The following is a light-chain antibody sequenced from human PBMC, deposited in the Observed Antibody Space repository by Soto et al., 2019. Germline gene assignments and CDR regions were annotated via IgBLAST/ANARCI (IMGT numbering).Light chain of an antibody. V-gene: IGKV3-15*01. CDR1: QSVDIN. J-gene: IGKJ1*01. CDR2: GAS. Sequence: EKVLNQSPATLSVYPGDRVTLSCRASQSVDINLAWYQQKAGQAPRLLVYGASTKATDMPGRFSGRGSGTEVTLTINNLQSEDFAVYYCQQYRNWPRTFGQGTKVDTK. CDR3: QQYRNWPRT.